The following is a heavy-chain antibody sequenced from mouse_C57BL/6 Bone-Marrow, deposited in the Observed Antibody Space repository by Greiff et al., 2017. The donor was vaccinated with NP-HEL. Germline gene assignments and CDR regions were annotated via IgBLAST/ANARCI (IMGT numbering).Heavy chain of an antibody. J-gene: IGHJ1*03. D-gene: IGHD1-1*01. Sequence: EVNVVESGGGLVQSGRSLRLSCETSGFTFSDFYMEWVRQAPGKGLEWIAASRNKANDYTTEYSASVKGRFIVSRDTSQSILYLQMNALRAEDTAIYYCARDASYGSSYGYFDVWGTGTTVTVSS. CDR1: GFTFSDFY. V-gene: IGHV7-1*01. CDR2: SRNKANDYTT. CDR3: ARDASYGSSYGYFDV.